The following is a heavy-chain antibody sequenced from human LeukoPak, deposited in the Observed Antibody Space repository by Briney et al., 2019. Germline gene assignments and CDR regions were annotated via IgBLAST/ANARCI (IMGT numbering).Heavy chain of an antibody. CDR2: INIDGSSG. Sequence: PGGSLRLSCAASGFTFRSYWMHWVRQAPGKGLVWVSRINIDGSSGSYADSVEGRFTISRDNAKNTVYLQMNSLRAEDTAIYYCAKVRSDNTGWRYDYWGQGTLVTVSS. CDR1: GFTFRSYW. CDR3: AKVRSDNTGWRYDY. V-gene: IGHV3-74*01. J-gene: IGHJ4*02. D-gene: IGHD6-19*01.